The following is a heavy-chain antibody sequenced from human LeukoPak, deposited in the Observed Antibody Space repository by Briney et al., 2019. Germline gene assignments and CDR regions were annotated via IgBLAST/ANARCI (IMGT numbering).Heavy chain of an antibody. J-gene: IGHJ1*01. CDR2: IYYSGST. V-gene: IGHV4-59*01. Sequence: PSETLSLTCTVSGGSISSYYWSWIRQPSGKGLEWIGYIYYSGSTNYNPSLKSRVTISVDTSKNQFSLKLSSVTAADTAVYYCARVATEPAEYFQHWGQGTLVTVSS. CDR3: ARVATEPAEYFQH. D-gene: IGHD1-14*01. CDR1: GGSISSYY.